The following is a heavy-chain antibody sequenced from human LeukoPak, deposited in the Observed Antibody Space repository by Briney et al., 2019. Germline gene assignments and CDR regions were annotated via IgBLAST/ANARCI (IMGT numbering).Heavy chain of an antibody. CDR2: IYHSGST. V-gene: IGHV4-30-2*01. CDR1: GDSISSGGYS. Sequence: MASETLSLTCAVSGDSISSGGYSWSWIRQPPGKGLEWIGYIYHSGSTYYNPSLKRRVTISVDRSKNQFPLKLSSVTAADTAVYYCARGDSGYDSALDYWGQGTLVTVSS. D-gene: IGHD5-12*01. CDR3: ARGDSGYDSALDY. J-gene: IGHJ4*02.